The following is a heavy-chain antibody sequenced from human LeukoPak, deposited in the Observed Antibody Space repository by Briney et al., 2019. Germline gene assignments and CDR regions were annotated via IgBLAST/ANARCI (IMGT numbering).Heavy chain of an antibody. CDR1: GYSINSAFC. J-gene: IGHJ5*02. D-gene: IGHD3-10*01. CDR3: VRDGYYGSGSPGWFGP. Sequence: PSETLSLTCTVSGYSINSAFCWGWIRVPPGKGLEWIGSVFHRGTTYYNSSLKSRVHISIDTSKNQFSLKLNSLTAEDTAMYYCVRDGYYGSGSPGWFGPWGPGTLVIVSA. V-gene: IGHV4-38-2*02. CDR2: VFHRGTT.